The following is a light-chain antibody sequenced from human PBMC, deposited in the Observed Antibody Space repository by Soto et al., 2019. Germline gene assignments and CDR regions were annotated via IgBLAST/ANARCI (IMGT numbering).Light chain of an antibody. J-gene: IGKJ5*01. Sequence: DILMTQSPSTLSASAGDRVTITCRASQSISRWLAWYQQRPGQAPKLLIYGASTWASGVPSRFSGSGSGTEFTLTISSLQSEDFAAYYCQHYNGYSSTFAQGTRLEIK. V-gene: IGKV1-5*01. CDR1: QSISRW. CDR2: GAS. CDR3: QHYNGYSST.